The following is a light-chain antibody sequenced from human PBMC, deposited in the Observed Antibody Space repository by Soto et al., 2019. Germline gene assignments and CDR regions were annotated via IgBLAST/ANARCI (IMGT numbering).Light chain of an antibody. CDR1: QSVINSY. CDR2: GAS. CDR3: QPYGYSVYT. Sequence: ETVLTQSPGTLSLSPGERATLSCRASQSVINSYLAWYQQKPGQAPRLLIYGASTRATGIPDRFSGSGSGTDFTLTISRCKSFDFAVNYYQPYGYSVYTFGQGTNLEIK. V-gene: IGKV3-20*01. J-gene: IGKJ2*01.